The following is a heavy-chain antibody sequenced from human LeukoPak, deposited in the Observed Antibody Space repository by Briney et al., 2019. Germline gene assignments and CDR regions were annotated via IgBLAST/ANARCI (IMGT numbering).Heavy chain of an antibody. CDR1: GGSIGSGSCY. D-gene: IGHD1-26*01. CDR2: IYTSGST. V-gene: IGHV4-61*02. CDR3: ARRSYSYAFDI. Sequence: PSETLSLTCTVSGGSIGSGSCYWSWIRQPAGKGREWIGRIYTSGSTNYNPSLKSRVTISVDTSKNQFSLKLSSVTAADTAVYYCARRSYSYAFDIWGQGTMVTASS. J-gene: IGHJ3*02.